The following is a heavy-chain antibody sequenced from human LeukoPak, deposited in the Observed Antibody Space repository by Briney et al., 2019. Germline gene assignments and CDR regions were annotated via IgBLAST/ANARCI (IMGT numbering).Heavy chain of an antibody. Sequence: PSETLSLTCTVSGGSISSGSYYWSWIRQPAGKGLEWIGRIYTSGTTNYNPSLQTRVSISVDVSKNQFSLSLTSATAADTAVYFCVRELTSSGYSYFMDVWGKGTTVTVSS. CDR3: VRELTSSGYSYFMDV. D-gene: IGHD2-2*01. J-gene: IGHJ6*03. V-gene: IGHV4-61*02. CDR2: IYTSGTT. CDR1: GGSISSGSYY.